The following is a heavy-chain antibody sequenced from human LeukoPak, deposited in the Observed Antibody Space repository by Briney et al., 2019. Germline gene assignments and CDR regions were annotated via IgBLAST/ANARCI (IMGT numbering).Heavy chain of an antibody. CDR3: ARGTDSGYDYDYFDY. J-gene: IGHJ4*02. CDR1: GFTFSSYA. D-gene: IGHD5-12*01. Sequence: GRSLRLSCAASGFTFSSYAMHWVRQAPGKGLEWVAVISYDGSNKYYADSVKGRFTISRDNSKNTLYLQMNSLRAEDTAVYYCARGTDSGYDYDYFDYWGQGTLVTVSS. CDR2: ISYDGSNK. V-gene: IGHV3-30-3*01.